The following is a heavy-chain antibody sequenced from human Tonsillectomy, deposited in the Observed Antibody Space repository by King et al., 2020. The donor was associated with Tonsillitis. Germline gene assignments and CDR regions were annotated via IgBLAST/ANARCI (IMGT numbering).Heavy chain of an antibody. D-gene: IGHD3-22*01. Sequence: VQLVESGGGLVQPGGSLRLSCAASGFTFSSYWMSWVRQAPGKGLEWAANIKQDGSEKYYVDSVKGRFTISRDNAKNSLYLQMNSLRAEDTAVYYCAREGATMIVVVTPFDYWGQGTLVTVSS. J-gene: IGHJ4*02. CDR2: IKQDGSEK. CDR3: AREGATMIVVVTPFDY. V-gene: IGHV3-7*01. CDR1: GFTFSSYW.